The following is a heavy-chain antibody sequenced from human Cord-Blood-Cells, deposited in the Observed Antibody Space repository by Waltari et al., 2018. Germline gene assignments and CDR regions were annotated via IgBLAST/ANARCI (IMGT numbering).Heavy chain of an antibody. Sequence: EVQLVESGGGLVKPGGSLRLSCAASGFTFSSYSMNWVRQAPGMGLEWVSSISSSSSYIYYADSVKGRFTISRDNAKNSLYLQMNSLRAEDTAVYYCARSGYFGDAFDIWGQGTMVTVSS. CDR3: ARSGYFGDAFDI. CDR2: ISSSSSYI. CDR1: GFTFSSYS. V-gene: IGHV3-21*01. D-gene: IGHD3-10*01. J-gene: IGHJ3*02.